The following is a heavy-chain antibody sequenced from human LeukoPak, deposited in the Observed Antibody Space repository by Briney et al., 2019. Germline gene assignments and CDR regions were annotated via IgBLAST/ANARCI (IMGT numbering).Heavy chain of an antibody. V-gene: IGHV3-11*01. CDR2: ISNSGSTI. J-gene: IGHJ6*02. D-gene: IGHD6-13*01. CDR1: AFTFSDYY. CDR3: ARDKIAAAGNGYDYYYYGMDV. Sequence: GGSLRLSCAASAFTFSDYYMSWIRQAPGKGLEWVSYISNSGSTIYYADSVKGRITISRDNAKNSLYLQMNSLRAEDTAVYYCARDKIAAAGNGYDYYYYGMDVWGQGTTVTVSS.